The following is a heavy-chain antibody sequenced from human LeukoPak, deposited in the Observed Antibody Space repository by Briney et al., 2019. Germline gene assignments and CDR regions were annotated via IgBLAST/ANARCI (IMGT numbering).Heavy chain of an antibody. CDR2: ISSSSSYI. CDR3: ARELSGGRFDYYYGMDV. CDR1: GFTFSSYS. D-gene: IGHD2-15*01. J-gene: IGHJ6*02. Sequence: GGSLRLSRAASGFTFSSYSMNWARQAPGKGLEWVSSISSSSSYIYYADSVKGRFTISRDNAKNSLYLQMNSLRAEDTAVYYCARELSGGRFDYYYGMDVWGQGTTVTVSS. V-gene: IGHV3-21*01.